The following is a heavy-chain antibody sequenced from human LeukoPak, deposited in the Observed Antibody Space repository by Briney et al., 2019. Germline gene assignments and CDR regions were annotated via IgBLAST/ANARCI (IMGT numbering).Heavy chain of an antibody. CDR3: ARAPQGSSSWYSPVGYFDY. CDR1: GYTFTSYG. V-gene: IGHV1-18*01. D-gene: IGHD6-13*01. CDR2: ISAYNGNT. J-gene: IGHJ4*02. Sequence: ASVKVSCKASGYTFTSYGISWVRQAPGQGLEWMGWISAYNGNTNYAQKLQGRVTMTTDTSTSTAYMELRSLRSDDTAVYYCARAPQGSSSWYSPVGYFDYWGQGTLVTVSS.